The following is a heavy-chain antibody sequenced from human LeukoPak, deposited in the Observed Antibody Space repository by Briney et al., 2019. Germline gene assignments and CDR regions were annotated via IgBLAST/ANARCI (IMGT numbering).Heavy chain of an antibody. CDR1: GYSISSGYY. D-gene: IGHD4-17*01. CDR2: IYHSGST. CDR3: ARVTVTHDWYFDL. Sequence: SETLSLTCTVSGYSISSGYYWGWIRQPPGKGLEWIGSIYHSGSTYYNPSLKSRVTISVDTSKNQFSLKLSSVTAADTAVYYCARVTVTHDWYFDLWGRGTLVTVSS. V-gene: IGHV4-38-2*02. J-gene: IGHJ2*01.